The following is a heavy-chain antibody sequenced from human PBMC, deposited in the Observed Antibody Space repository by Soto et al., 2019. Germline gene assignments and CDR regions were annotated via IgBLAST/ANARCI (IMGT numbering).Heavy chain of an antibody. CDR2: IYHSGST. D-gene: IGHD3-22*01. CDR1: GGSISSGGYS. V-gene: IGHV4-30-2*01. CDR3: ARGYYDSSGYPYSFDA. Sequence: TLSLPCAVSGGSISSGGYSWSWIRQPPGKVLEWIGYIYHSGSTYYTPSLKSRVTISVDRSKNQFSLKLSSVTAADTAVYYCARGYYDSSGYPYSFDAWGQGTLVTVSS. J-gene: IGHJ4*02.